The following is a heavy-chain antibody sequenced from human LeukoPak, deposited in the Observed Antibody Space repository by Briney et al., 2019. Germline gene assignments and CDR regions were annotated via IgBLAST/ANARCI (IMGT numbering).Heavy chain of an antibody. D-gene: IGHD4-17*01. CDR3: ARDRLGGDLTGESLY. CDR1: GYPFDNFG. Sequence: ASVKVSCKASGYPFDNFGLTWVRQPPAQGLEWMGWISAYNGNTHYAQKFRGRLTMTTDTSTTTAYLELRSLKSDDTAVYYCARDRLGGDLTGESLYWGQGTLVTVSS. CDR2: ISAYNGNT. V-gene: IGHV1-18*01. J-gene: IGHJ4*02.